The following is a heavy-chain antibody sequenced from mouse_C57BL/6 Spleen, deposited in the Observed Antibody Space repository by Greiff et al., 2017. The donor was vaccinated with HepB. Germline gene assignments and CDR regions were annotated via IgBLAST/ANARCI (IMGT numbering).Heavy chain of an antibody. CDR3: AGGLRRGFAY. CDR2: INPNNGGT. V-gene: IGHV1-22*01. CDR1: GYTFTDYN. D-gene: IGHD2-4*01. J-gene: IGHJ3*01. Sequence: VQLQQSGPELVKPGASVKMSCKASGYTFTDYNMHWVKQSHGKSLEWIGYINPNNGGTSYNQKFKGKATLTVNKSSSTAYMELRSLTAEDSAVYYCAGGLRRGFAYWGQGTLVTVSA.